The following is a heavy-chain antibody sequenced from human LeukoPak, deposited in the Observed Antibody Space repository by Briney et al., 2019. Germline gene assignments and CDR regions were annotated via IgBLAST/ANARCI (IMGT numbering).Heavy chain of an antibody. CDR3: ARPSPTRTRHWYFDR. CDR2: NYYSGSN. CDR1: GGSISSSSYY. J-gene: IGHJ2*01. V-gene: IGHV4-39*01. D-gene: IGHD3/OR15-3a*01. Sequence: AETLSLTCTVSGGSISSSSYYWGWLRQPPGKGLERIGRNYYSGSNYYNPSHKSRVTISVDTTKTQFSLKLSSVTAADTAVYYCARPSPTRTRHWYFDRWGRGTLVTASS.